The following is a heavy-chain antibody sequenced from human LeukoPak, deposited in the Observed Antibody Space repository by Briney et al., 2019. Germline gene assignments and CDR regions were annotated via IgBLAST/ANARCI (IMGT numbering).Heavy chain of an antibody. CDR3: ARLGTVTTYNWFDP. J-gene: IGHJ5*02. Sequence: PSETLSLTCAVSGYSISSGYYWGWIRQPPGKGLEWIGSIYHSGSTYYNPSLKSRVTMSVDTSKNQFSLKLSSVTAADTAVYYCARLGTVTTYNWFDPWGQGTLVTVSS. D-gene: IGHD4-11*01. CDR1: GYSISSGYY. V-gene: IGHV4-38-2*01. CDR2: IYHSGST.